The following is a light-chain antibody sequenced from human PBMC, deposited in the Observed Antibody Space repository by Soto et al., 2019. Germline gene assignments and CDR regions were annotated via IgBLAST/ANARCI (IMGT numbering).Light chain of an antibody. CDR2: GAS. Sequence: EIVLTQSPGTLSLSPGERATLSCRASQSVSSSYLAWYQQKPGQAPRLLIYGASSRATGIPDRFSGSGSGTDFTVTISRLEPEDFAGDYCQQYVISPRTFGQGTKVEIK. CDR1: QSVSSSY. J-gene: IGKJ1*01. V-gene: IGKV3-20*01. CDR3: QQYVISPRT.